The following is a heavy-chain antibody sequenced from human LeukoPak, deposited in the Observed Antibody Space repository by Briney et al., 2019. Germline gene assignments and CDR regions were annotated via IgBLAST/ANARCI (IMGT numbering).Heavy chain of an antibody. CDR2: ISSSGSTI. V-gene: IGHV3-11*01. Sequence: GGSLRLSCAASGFSVSSNYMSWVRQAPGKGLEWVSYISSSGSTIYYADSVKGRFTISRDNAKNSLYLQMNSLRAEDTAVYYCARAGQIYGMDVWGQGTTVTVSS. J-gene: IGHJ6*02. CDR1: GFSVSSNY. CDR3: ARAGQIYGMDV.